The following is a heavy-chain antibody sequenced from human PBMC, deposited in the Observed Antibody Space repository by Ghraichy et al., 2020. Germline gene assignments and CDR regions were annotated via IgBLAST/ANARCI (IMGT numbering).Heavy chain of an antibody. CDR1: GFTFSSYA. D-gene: IGHD6-19*01. CDR3: AKRKAVDY. J-gene: IGHJ4*02. V-gene: IGHV3-23*01. CDR2: ISGSGGNP. Sequence: LSLTCAASGFTFSSYAMSWVRQAPGKGLEWVSGISGSGGNPYYADSVKGRFTISRDNSKNTLYLQMNSLRAEDTAVYYCAKRKAVDYWGQGTLVTVSS.